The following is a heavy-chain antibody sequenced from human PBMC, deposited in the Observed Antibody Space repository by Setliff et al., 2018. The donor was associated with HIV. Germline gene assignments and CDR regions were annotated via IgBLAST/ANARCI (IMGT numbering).Heavy chain of an antibody. CDR2: INWNSDFI. CDR3: VREGSVAGRYYYYMSL. D-gene: IGHD6-19*01. Sequence: PGGPLRLSCAASGFTFNYHIMYWVRQVPGKGLEWVSTINWNSDFIAYADSVKGRFTVARDNANSSLYLQMNSLRPEDSALYYCVREGSVAGRYYYYMSLWGKGTTVTVSS. V-gene: IGHV3-9*01. J-gene: IGHJ6*03. CDR1: GFTFNYHI.